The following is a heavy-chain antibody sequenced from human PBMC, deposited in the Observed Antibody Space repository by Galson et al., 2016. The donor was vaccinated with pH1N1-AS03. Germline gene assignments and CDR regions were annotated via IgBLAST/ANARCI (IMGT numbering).Heavy chain of an antibody. J-gene: IGHJ4*02. D-gene: IGHD3-16*01. CDR3: ARPRLNYFDN. Sequence: QSGAEVKKPGESLKISCKGSGYRFTNYWIGWVRQMPGKGLEWMGIIYPGNSDSRYNKSFQGQVTISAVTSISTVYLQWRSLQASDTAMYYCARPRLNYFDNWGQGTLVTVSS. V-gene: IGHV5-51*03. CDR2: IYPGNSDS. CDR1: GYRFTNYW.